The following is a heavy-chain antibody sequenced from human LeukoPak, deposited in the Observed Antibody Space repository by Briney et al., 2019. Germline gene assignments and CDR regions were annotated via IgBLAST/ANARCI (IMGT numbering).Heavy chain of an antibody. CDR3: AKDRFWGGRFSYYFGY. J-gene: IGHJ4*02. CDR2: ISGSGGST. D-gene: IGHD3-16*01. Sequence: GGSLRLSCAASGFTFSSYAMSWVRQAPGKGLEWVSAISGSGGSTYYADSVKGRFTISRDNSKNTLYLQMNSLRAEDTAVYYCAKDRFWGGRFSYYFGYWGQGTLVPVFS. V-gene: IGHV3-23*01. CDR1: GFTFSSYA.